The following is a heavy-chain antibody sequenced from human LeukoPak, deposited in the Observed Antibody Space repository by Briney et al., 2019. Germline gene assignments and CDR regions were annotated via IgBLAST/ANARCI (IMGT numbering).Heavy chain of an antibody. D-gene: IGHD4-17*01. Sequence: PGGSLRLSCAASGFTFSSYWMSWVRRAPGKGLEGVANIKQDGSEKYYVDSVKGRFTISRDNAKNSLYLQMNSLRAEDTAVYYCARGDYGDYGYFTYFDYWGQGTLVTVSS. J-gene: IGHJ4*02. CDR3: ARGDYGDYGYFTYFDY. V-gene: IGHV3-7*03. CDR1: GFTFSSYW. CDR2: IKQDGSEK.